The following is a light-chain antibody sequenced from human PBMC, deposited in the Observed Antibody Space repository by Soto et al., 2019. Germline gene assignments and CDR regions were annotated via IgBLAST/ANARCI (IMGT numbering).Light chain of an antibody. Sequence: EIVLTQSPGTLSLSPGERATLSCRASQSVSSSYLAWYQHKPGQAPRLLIYGASSRATGIPDRFSGSGSGTDFTLTISRLVPEVFAVYYCRDYGSSSWTFGQGTKVDIK. CDR2: GAS. CDR3: RDYGSSSWT. CDR1: QSVSSSY. J-gene: IGKJ1*01. V-gene: IGKV3-20*01.